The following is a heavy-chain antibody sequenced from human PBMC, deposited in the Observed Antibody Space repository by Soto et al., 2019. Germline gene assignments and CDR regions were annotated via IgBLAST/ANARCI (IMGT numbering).Heavy chain of an antibody. D-gene: IGHD5-18*01. J-gene: IGHJ4*02. CDR3: AHIPRVYSYHFDY. Sequence: QIPLKESGPSLAKPTQTLTLICTFSGFSLTTWRVGVGWIRQPPGKALEWLALIYWDDDEGYSPSLKSRLNITKDTSKNQVVVTITNMDPVDTSTYYCAHIPRVYSYHFDYWGQGARVTVSS. CDR2: IYWDDDE. CDR1: GFSLTTWRVG. V-gene: IGHV2-5*02.